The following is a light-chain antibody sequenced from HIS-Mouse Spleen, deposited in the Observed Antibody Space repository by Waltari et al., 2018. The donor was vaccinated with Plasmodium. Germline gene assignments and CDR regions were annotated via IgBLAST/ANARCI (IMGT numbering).Light chain of an antibody. CDR3: QQRSNWLT. CDR2: VES. V-gene: IGKV3-11*01. CDR1: QSVSSY. Sequence: IVLTPSPATLSLSTGERATLSCSASQSVSSYLAWYQQKPGQAPRLLIYVESNRATGIPARFSGSGSGTDFTLTISSLEPEDFAVYYCQQRSNWLTFGGGTKVEIK. J-gene: IGKJ4*01.